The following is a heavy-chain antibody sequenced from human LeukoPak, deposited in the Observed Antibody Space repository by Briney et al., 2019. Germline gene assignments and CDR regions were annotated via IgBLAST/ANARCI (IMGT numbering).Heavy chain of an antibody. CDR1: GYTFTSYA. V-gene: IGHV7-4-1*02. CDR2: INTNTGNP. Sequence: ASVKVSCKASGYTFTSYAMNWVRQAPGQGLEWMGWINTNTGNPTHAQGFTGRFVFSLDTSVSTAYLQISSLKAEDTAVYYCARDLWAAGSYYGDFDYWGQGTLVTVSS. CDR3: ARDLWAAGSYYGDFDY. J-gene: IGHJ4*02. D-gene: IGHD3-10*01.